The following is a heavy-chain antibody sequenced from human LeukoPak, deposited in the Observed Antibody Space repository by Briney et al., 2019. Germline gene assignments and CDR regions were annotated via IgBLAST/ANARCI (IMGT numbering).Heavy chain of an antibody. CDR1: GGSISSYY. J-gene: IGHJ4*02. CDR2: IYYSGST. Sequence: PSETLSLTCTVSGGSISSYYWSWIRQPPGKGLEWIGYIYYSGSTNYNPSLKSRVTISVDTSKNQFSLKLSSVTAADTAVYYCARAERTAFDCWGQGTLVTVSS. CDR3: ARAERTAFDC. V-gene: IGHV4-59*01.